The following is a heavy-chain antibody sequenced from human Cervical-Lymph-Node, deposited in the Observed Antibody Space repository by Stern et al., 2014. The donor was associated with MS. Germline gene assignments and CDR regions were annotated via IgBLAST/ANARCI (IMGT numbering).Heavy chain of an antibody. CDR2: INADGSSP. Sequence: EMQLVESGGGLVQPGGSLRLSCAASGFTFDSYSMHWVRQVPGKGLVWISRINADGSSPKYADSMKGRFTISRDNAKNMLYLEMNSLRAEDTAVYCCSGSNWYFFDYWGQGTLVTVSS. J-gene: IGHJ4*02. D-gene: IGHD6-13*01. V-gene: IGHV3-74*02. CDR3: SGSNWYFFDY. CDR1: GFTFDSYS.